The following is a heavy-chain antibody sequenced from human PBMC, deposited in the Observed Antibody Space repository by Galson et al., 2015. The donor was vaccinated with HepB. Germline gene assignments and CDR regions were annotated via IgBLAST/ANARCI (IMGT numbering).Heavy chain of an antibody. D-gene: IGHD3-16*01. Sequence: SVKVSCKASGGTFSSYAISWVRQAPGQGLEWMGRIIPILGIANYAQKFQGRVTITADKSTSTAYMELSSLRSEDTAVYYCARDWGHYGMDVWGQGTTVTVSS. J-gene: IGHJ6*02. CDR2: IIPILGIA. V-gene: IGHV1-69*04. CDR3: ARDWGHYGMDV. CDR1: GGTFSSYA.